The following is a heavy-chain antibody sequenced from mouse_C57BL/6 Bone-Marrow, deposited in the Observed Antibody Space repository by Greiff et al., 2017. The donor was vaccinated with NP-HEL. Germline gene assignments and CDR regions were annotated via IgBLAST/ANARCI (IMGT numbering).Heavy chain of an antibody. CDR1: GFSFNTYA. D-gene: IGHD2-3*01. J-gene: IGHJ2*01. Sequence: EVMLVESGGGLVQPKGSLKLSCAASGFSFNTYAMNWVRQAPGKGLEWVARIRSKSNNYATYYADSVKDRFTISRDDSESMLYLQMNNLKTEDTAMYYCVRSDGYYDYWGQGTTLTVSS. CDR2: IRSKSNNYAT. CDR3: VRSDGYYDY. V-gene: IGHV10-1*01.